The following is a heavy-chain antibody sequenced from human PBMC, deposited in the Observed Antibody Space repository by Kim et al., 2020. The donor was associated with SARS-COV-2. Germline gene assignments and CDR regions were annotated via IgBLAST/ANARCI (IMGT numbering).Heavy chain of an antibody. CDR3: ARSQDRVKLDL. Sequence: SETLSLKCTVSGDSISNYSWSWIRQPPGKGLEWIGCIYYSGSTNYSPSLKSRITISVDRSQNQFSLNLKSVTAADTAVYYCARSQDRVKLDLCGQGTLVT. CDR2: IYYSGST. CDR1: GDSISNYS. V-gene: IGHV4-59*08. J-gene: IGHJ5*02.